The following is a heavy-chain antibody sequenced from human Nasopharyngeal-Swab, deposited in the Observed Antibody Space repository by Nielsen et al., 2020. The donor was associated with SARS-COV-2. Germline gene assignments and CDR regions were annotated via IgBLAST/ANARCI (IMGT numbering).Heavy chain of an antibody. Sequence: ASVKVSCKASGCTFTNYYIHWVRQAPGQGLEWMGVINPSGGSTNYAQKFQGRVTMTRDTSTSTVYMELSSLRSEDTAVYHCARDKSMIVVIITTHPYGMDVWGQGTTVTVSS. V-gene: IGHV1-46*01. D-gene: IGHD3-22*01. CDR2: INPSGGST. CDR3: ARDKSMIVVIITTHPYGMDV. J-gene: IGHJ6*02. CDR1: GCTFTNYY.